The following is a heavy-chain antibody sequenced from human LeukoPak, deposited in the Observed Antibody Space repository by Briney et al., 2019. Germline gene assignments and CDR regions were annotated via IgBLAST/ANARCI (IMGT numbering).Heavy chain of an antibody. J-gene: IGHJ5*02. V-gene: IGHV1-2*02. CDR2: INPNSGGT. D-gene: IGHD3-10*01. CDR1: GYTFTGYY. Sequence: GESLKISCKASGYTFTGYYMHWVRQAPGQGLEWMGWINPNSGGTNYAQKFQGRVTMTRDTSISTAYMELSRLRPDDTAVYYCARDLNFGLDPWGQGTLVTVSS. CDR3: ARDLNFGLDP.